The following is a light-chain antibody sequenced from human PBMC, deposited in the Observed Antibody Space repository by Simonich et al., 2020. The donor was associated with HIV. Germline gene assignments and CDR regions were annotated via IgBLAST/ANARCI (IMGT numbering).Light chain of an antibody. CDR3: QQYGNSPNT. CDR1: QSVSSRH. Sequence: EIVLTQSPGTLSLSPGDRATLSCRASQSVSSRHLAWYQQKPGLAPRLLIYDASSRATGIPDRFSGSGSGTDFTLTISRLEPEDFAVYHCQQYGNSPNTFGQGTKLEIK. CDR2: DAS. J-gene: IGKJ2*01. V-gene: IGKV3D-20*01.